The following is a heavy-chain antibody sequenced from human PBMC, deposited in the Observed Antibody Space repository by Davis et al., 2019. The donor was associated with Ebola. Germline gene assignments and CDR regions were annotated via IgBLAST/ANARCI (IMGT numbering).Heavy chain of an antibody. D-gene: IGHD3-10*01. V-gene: IGHV1-2*02. J-gene: IGHJ6*02. Sequence: SVKVSCQAFGYTFTSYYMHWVRQAPGQGLEWMGWINPNSGRTDYAQKFQGRVTMTRDTSISTAYMELSRLRSDDTAVYYCARTSGSYYYYGMDVWGQGTTVTVSS. CDR1: GYTFTSYY. CDR2: INPNSGRT. CDR3: ARTSGSYYYYGMDV.